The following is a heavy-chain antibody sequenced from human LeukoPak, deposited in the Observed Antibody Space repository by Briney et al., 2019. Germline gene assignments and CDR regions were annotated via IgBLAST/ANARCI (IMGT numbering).Heavy chain of an antibody. CDR1: GFTFSNHA. CDR2: ISGSAGST. D-gene: IGHD1-7*01. Sequence: PGGSLRLSCAASGFTFSNHAITWVRQAPVKGLEWVSTISGSAGSTFYADSVKGRFTISRDNFKNTVFLQMNRLRAEDMALYYCAKDMGTTPYYLDYWGQGILVTVSS. J-gene: IGHJ4*02. V-gene: IGHV3-23*01. CDR3: AKDMGTTPYYLDY.